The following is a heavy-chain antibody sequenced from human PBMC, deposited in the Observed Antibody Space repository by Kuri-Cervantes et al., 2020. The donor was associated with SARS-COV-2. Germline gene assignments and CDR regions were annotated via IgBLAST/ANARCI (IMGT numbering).Heavy chain of an antibody. CDR1: GFTFSGHW. J-gene: IGHJ4*02. Sequence: GESLKISCAASGFTFSGHWIHWVRQAPGKGLVWVSRINPDGRYTNNADSVKGRFTLSRDNAKNTLFLQMNSLRVEDAAVYYCATHPLITVIRGGFLDYWGQGTLVTVSS. V-gene: IGHV3-74*01. D-gene: IGHD3-10*01. CDR3: ATHPLITVIRGGFLDY. CDR2: INPDGRYT.